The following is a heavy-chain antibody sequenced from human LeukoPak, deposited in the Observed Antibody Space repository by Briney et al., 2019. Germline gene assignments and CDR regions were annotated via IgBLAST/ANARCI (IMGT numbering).Heavy chain of an antibody. CDR2: IYHSGST. J-gene: IGHJ4*02. D-gene: IGHD3-3*01. CDR1: GYSISSGYY. CDR3: ARETITIFGVVIPS. V-gene: IGHV4-38-2*02. Sequence: LETLSLTCTVSGYSISSGYYWGWIRQPPGKGLEWIGSIYHSGSTYYNPSLKSRVTISVDTSKNQFSLKLSSVTAADTAVYYCARETITIFGVVIPSWGQGTLVTVSS.